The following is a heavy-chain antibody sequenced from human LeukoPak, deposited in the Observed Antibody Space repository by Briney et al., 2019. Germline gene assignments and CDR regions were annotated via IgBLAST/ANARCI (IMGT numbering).Heavy chain of an antibody. CDR2: IYYSGST. V-gene: IGHV4-59*01. J-gene: IGHJ4*02. Sequence: SETLSLTCTVSGGSISSYYWSWIRQPPGRGLEWIGYIYYSGSTNYNPSLKSRVAISVDTSKNHFSLKLSSVTAADTALYYCAGTIAEPVYYFDYWGQGILVTVSS. CDR3: AGTIAEPVYYFDY. CDR1: GGSISSYY. D-gene: IGHD6-13*01.